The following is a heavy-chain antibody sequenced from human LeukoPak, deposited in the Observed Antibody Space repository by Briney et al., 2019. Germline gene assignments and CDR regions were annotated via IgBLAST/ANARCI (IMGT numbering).Heavy chain of an antibody. CDR3: ARDEMVRGVTKNDAFDT. D-gene: IGHD3-10*01. CDR2: ISYDGSNK. V-gene: IGHV3-30*04. J-gene: IGHJ3*02. Sequence: GGSLRLSCAASGFTFSSYAMHWVRQAPGKGLEWVAVISYDGSNKYYADSVKGRFTISRDNSKNTLYLQMNSLRAEDTAVYYCARDEMVRGVTKNDAFDTWSQGTMVTVSS. CDR1: GFTFSSYA.